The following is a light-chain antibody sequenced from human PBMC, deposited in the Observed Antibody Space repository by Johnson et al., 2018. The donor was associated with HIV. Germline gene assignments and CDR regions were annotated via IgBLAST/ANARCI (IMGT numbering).Light chain of an antibody. Sequence: QSVLTQPPSVSAAPGQKVTISCSGSSSNIGNNYVSWYQQLPGTAPKLLIYENNKRPSGIPDRFSGSTSGTSATLAITGLQTGDEADYHCATWDSSLSVDVFGTGTKVTVL. J-gene: IGLJ1*01. CDR1: SSNIGNNY. V-gene: IGLV1-51*02. CDR3: ATWDSSLSVDV. CDR2: ENN.